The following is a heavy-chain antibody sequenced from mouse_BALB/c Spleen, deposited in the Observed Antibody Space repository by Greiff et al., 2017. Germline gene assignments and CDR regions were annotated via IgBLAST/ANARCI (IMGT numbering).Heavy chain of an antibody. CDR3: ARWDYYGYDYYAMDY. D-gene: IGHD1-2*01. CDR2: IYPGDGDT. V-gene: IGHV1-87*01. CDR1: GYTFTSYW. J-gene: IGHJ4*01. Sequence: QVQLQQSGAELARPGASVKLSCKASGYTFTSYWMQWVKQRPGQGLEWIGAIYPGDGDTRYTQKFKGKATLTADKSSSTAYMQLSSLASEDSAVYYCARWDYYGYDYYAMDYWGQGTSVTVSS.